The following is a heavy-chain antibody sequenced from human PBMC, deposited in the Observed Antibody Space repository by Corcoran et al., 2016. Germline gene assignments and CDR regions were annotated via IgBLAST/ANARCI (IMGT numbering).Heavy chain of an antibody. CDR3: ATSKGGGTYDAFDI. Sequence: QVQLVQSGAEVKKPGSSVKVSCKASGGTFSSYAISWVRQAPAQGLEWMGGIIPIFGTANYAQKFQGRVTITADKSTSTAYMELSSLRSEDTAVYYCATSKGGGTYDAFDIWGQGTMVTVSS. CDR2: IIPIFGTA. J-gene: IGHJ3*02. CDR1: GGTFSSYA. D-gene: IGHD3-16*01. V-gene: IGHV1-69*06.